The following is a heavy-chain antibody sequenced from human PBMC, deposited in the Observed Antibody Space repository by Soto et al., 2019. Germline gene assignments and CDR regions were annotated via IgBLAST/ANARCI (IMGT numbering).Heavy chain of an antibody. CDR1: GGSISSGGYY. Sequence: PSETLSLTCTVSGGSISSGGYYWSWIRQHPGKGLEWIGYIYYSGSTYYNPSLKSRVTISVDTSKNQFSLKLSSVTAADTAVYYCARGSKKTIAAAVHFDYWGQGTLVTVSS. CDR2: IYYSGST. J-gene: IGHJ4*02. CDR3: ARGSKKTIAAAVHFDY. D-gene: IGHD6-13*01. V-gene: IGHV4-31*03.